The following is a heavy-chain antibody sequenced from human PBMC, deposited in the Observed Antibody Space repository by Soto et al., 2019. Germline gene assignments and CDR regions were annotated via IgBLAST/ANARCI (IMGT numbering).Heavy chain of an antibody. J-gene: IGHJ5*02. Sequence: QVQLVQSGAEVKKPGASVKVSCKASGYTFTDYGIRWVRQAPGQGLEWMGWISPYTGDTKYPQRLQGRVTVTADTSTSTAYMELRSLKSDDTAVYYCAKTGGWNWFDPGGQGTLVSVSS. CDR2: ISPYTGDT. D-gene: IGHD6-19*01. V-gene: IGHV1-18*01. CDR3: AKTGGWNWFDP. CDR1: GYTFTDYG.